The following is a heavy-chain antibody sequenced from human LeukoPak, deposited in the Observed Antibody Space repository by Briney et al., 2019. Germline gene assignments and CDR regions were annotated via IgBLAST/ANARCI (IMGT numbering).Heavy chain of an antibody. D-gene: IGHD3-9*01. V-gene: IGHV3-23*01. CDR2: ITGGGGST. J-gene: IGHJ4*02. Sequence: SGGSLRLSCAASGFTFSNYAMSWVRQAPGKGLEWVSAITGGGGSTYYADSVKGRFSISRDNSKNTLYLQMNSLRADDTAVYYCAKWGDYDILTGYYVSDYWGQGTLVTVSS. CDR3: AKWGDYDILTGYYVSDY. CDR1: GFTFSNYA.